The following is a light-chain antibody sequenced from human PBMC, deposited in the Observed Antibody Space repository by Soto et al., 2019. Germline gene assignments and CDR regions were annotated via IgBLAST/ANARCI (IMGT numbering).Light chain of an antibody. CDR1: QSVSSSY. Sequence: EIVLTQSPGTLSLSPGERATLSCRASQSVSSSYLAWYQQKPGQAPRLLIYGASSSATGIPDRFSGSGSGTDFTLTISRLEPEDFAVYYCQQYGSSVRTFGQGTRLEIK. J-gene: IGKJ5*01. CDR3: QQYGSSVRT. V-gene: IGKV3-20*01. CDR2: GAS.